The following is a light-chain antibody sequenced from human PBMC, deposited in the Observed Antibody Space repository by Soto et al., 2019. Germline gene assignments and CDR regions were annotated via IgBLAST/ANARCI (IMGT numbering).Light chain of an antibody. Sequence: IPMTQSSSSVSASVGHRLTITCLSIQDIAGYLAWYQHKPGRTPELLIHGASRLQSGVPARFSGSGSGTDFTLTISSLEPEDFAVYYCQQHTNWPPTISFCHGARLEIK. CDR1: QDIAGY. J-gene: IGKJ5*01. CDR3: QQHTNWPPTIS. V-gene: IGKV1-12*01. CDR2: GAS.